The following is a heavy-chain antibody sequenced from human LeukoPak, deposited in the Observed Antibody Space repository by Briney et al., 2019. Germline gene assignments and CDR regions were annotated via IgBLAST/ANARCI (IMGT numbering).Heavy chain of an antibody. V-gene: IGHV3-74*01. D-gene: IGHD2-8*02. Sequence: PGGSLRLSCAASGFSLSGYWVHWVRQAPGKGLVWVSRIGPDGTGITYADSVKGRFTISRDIAKNTVYLQMNSLRAEDAALYYCTRVQAGRSGLMDVWGRGTTVTVSS. CDR2: IGPDGTGI. J-gene: IGHJ6*02. CDR3: TRVQAGRSGLMDV. CDR1: GFSLSGYW.